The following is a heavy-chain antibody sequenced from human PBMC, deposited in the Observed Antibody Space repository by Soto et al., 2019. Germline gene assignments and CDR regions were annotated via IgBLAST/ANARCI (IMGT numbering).Heavy chain of an antibody. CDR3: AHGTAFDY. CDR1: GFTFSFYA. CDR2: ISGSGGRT. D-gene: IGHD1-1*01. J-gene: IGHJ4*02. V-gene: IGHV3-23*01. Sequence: GGSPRLSCAASGFTFSFYAMSWVRQAPGKGLEWVSTISGSGGRTNYADSVKGRFTISRDNSKTTLYLQMNSLRAEDTAVYYCAHGTAFDYWGQGTLVTVSS.